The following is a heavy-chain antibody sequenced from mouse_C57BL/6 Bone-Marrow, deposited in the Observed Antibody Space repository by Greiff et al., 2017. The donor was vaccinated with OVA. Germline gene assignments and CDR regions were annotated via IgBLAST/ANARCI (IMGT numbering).Heavy chain of an antibody. V-gene: IGHV1-15*01. Sequence: QVQLKQSGAELVRPGASVTLSCKASGYTFTDYEMHWVKQTPVHCLEWIGAIDPETGGTAYNQKFKGKAILTADKSSSTAYMELRSLTSEDSAVYYCTRGGTGAYWGQGTLVTVSA. CDR2: IDPETGGT. D-gene: IGHD3-3*01. CDR3: TRGGTGAY. CDR1: GYTFTDYE. J-gene: IGHJ3*01.